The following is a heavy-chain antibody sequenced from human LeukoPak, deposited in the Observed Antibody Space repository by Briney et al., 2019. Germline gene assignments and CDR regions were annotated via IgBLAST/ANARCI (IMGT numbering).Heavy chain of an antibody. J-gene: IGHJ3*02. CDR3: AKDVDYYGSGSSAFDI. Sequence: PGGSLRLSCAASGFTFNNYLMSWVRQAPGKGLEWVSVLFTGGGRTLYADSVKGRFTISRDNSKNTLYLQMNSLRAEDTAVYYCAKDVDYYGSGSSAFDIWGQGTMVTVSS. D-gene: IGHD3-10*01. CDR2: LFTGGGRT. V-gene: IGHV3-23*01. CDR1: GFTFNNYL.